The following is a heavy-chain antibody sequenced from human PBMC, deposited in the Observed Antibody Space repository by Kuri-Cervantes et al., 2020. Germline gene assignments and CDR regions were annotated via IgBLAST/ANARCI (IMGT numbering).Heavy chain of an antibody. V-gene: IGHV4-4*07. J-gene: IGHJ4*02. Sequence: SETLSLTCTVSGGSISSYYWSWIRQPAGKGLEWIGRIYTSGSTNYNPSLKSRVTISVDTSKNQFSLKLSSVTAADTAVYYCARSSPVVTPFDYWGQGTLVNVSS. CDR1: GGSISSYY. CDR3: ARSSPVVTPFDY. CDR2: IYTSGST. D-gene: IGHD4-23*01.